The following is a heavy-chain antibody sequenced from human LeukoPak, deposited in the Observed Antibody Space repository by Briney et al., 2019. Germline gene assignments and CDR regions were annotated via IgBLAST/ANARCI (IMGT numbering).Heavy chain of an antibody. CDR3: ARGGWLVRSWFDP. D-gene: IGHD6-19*01. CDR1: GGSISSYY. V-gene: IGHV4-59*01. CDR2: TYYSGST. Sequence: SETLSLTCTVSGGSISSYYWSWIRQPPGKGLEWIGYTYYSGSTNYNPSLKSRVTISVDTSKNQFSLKLSSVTAADTAVYYCARGGWLVRSWFDPWGQGTLVTVSS. J-gene: IGHJ5*02.